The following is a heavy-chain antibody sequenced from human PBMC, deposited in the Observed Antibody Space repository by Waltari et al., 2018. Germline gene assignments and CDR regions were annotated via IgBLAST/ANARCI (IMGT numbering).Heavy chain of an antibody. CDR2: IIPILGIA. CDR3: ARVEPYSSSWSGGYFQH. Sequence: QVQLVQSGAEVKKPGSSVKVSCKASGGTFSSYTISWVRPAPGQGLEWMGRIIPILGIANYAQKFQGRVTITADKSTSTAYMELSSLRSEDTAVYYCARVEPYSSSWSGGYFQHWGQGTLVTVSS. D-gene: IGHD6-13*01. CDR1: GGTFSSYT. J-gene: IGHJ1*01. V-gene: IGHV1-69*02.